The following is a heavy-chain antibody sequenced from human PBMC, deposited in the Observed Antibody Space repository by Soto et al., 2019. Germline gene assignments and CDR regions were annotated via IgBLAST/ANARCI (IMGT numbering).Heavy chain of an antibody. J-gene: IGHJ6*03. Sequence: PSETLSLTCTVSGGSITSYYWTWIRQPPGKGLDWIGYIYYSGSTNYNPSLKSRVTISVDTSKNQFSLKLSSVTAADTAVYYCARHVSLVVFGVEHYCDHMDVSGKRTTVTGS. CDR2: IYYSGST. V-gene: IGHV4-59*08. CDR3: ARHVSLVVFGVEHYCDHMDV. D-gene: IGHD3-3*01. CDR1: GGSITSYY.